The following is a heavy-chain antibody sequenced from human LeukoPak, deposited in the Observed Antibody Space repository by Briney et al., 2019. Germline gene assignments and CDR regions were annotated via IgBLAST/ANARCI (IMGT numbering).Heavy chain of an antibody. Sequence: ASVKVSCKASGYTFTGYYMHWVRQAPGQGLEWMGGFDPEDGETIYAQKFQGRVTMTEDTSTDTAYMELSSLRSEDTAVYYCATLSWERWGQGTLVTVSS. J-gene: IGHJ4*02. V-gene: IGHV1-24*01. D-gene: IGHD1-26*01. CDR1: GYTFTGYY. CDR2: FDPEDGET. CDR3: ATLSWER.